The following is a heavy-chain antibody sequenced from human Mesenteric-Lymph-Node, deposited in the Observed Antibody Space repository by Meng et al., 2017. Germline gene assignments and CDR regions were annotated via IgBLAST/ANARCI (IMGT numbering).Heavy chain of an antibody. CDR3: ARARGDQQPEDY. D-gene: IGHD4-17*01. Sequence: ASVKVSCKASGYTFTSYGISWVRQAPGQGLEWMGIINPSGGSTSYAQKFQGRVTMTRDTSTSTVYMELSSLRSEDTAVYYCARARGDQQPEDYWGQGTLVTVSS. CDR1: GYTFTSYG. V-gene: IGHV1-46*01. CDR2: INPSGGST. J-gene: IGHJ4*02.